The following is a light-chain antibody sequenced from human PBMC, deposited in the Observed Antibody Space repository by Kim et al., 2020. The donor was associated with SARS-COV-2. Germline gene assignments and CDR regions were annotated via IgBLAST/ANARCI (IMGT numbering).Light chain of an antibody. Sequence: EVVLTQSPATLSLSPGERAALSCRASQSVGNSLAWYQQKPGQPPRLLIFDTSNRAAGIPARFSGSGSGTDFTLTISSLEPEDFAVYYCQQRSNWPLTFGGGTKVDIK. CDR1: QSVGNS. CDR2: DTS. J-gene: IGKJ4*01. CDR3: QQRSNWPLT. V-gene: IGKV3-11*01.